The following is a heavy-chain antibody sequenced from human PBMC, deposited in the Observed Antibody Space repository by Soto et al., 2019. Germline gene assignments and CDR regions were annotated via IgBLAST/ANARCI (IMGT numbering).Heavy chain of an antibody. D-gene: IGHD2-2*02. CDR1: GYSFTSYW. CDR2: IYLGDSDT. CDR3: ARQTYCSSTSCYTVDS. Sequence: GESLKISCNGSGYSFTSYWIGWVRQMPGKGLEWMGIIYLGDSDTRYSPSFQGQVTISADKSISTAYLQWSSLKASDTAMYYCARQTYCSSTSCYTVDSWGQGTLVTSPQ. V-gene: IGHV5-51*01. J-gene: IGHJ4*02.